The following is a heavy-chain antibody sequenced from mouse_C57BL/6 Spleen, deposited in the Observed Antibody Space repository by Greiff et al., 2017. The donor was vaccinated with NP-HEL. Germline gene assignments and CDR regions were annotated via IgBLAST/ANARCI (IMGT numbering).Heavy chain of an antibody. V-gene: IGHV1-59*01. Sequence: QVQLQQPGAELVRPGTSVKLSCKASGYTFTSYWMHWVKQRPGQGLEWIGVIDPSDSYTNYNQKFKGKATLTVDTSSSTAYMQLSSLTSEDSAVYYCAPTVVATGGVYYAMDYWGQGTSVTVSS. J-gene: IGHJ4*01. CDR3: APTVVATGGVYYAMDY. CDR1: GYTFTSYW. D-gene: IGHD1-1*01. CDR2: IDPSDSYT.